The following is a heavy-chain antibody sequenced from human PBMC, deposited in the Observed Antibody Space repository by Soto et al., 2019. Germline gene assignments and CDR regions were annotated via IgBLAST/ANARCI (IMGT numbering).Heavy chain of an antibody. Sequence: EVQLLESGGGLVQPGGSLRLSCAGSGFIFSTYAMTWVRQAPGKGLEWVSSISDSAKHTYYADSVKGRFTISRDNSKNTLNLQMNSLKAEDTAVYYCAKETYRSSWYFWGQGTLVTVSS. CDR3: AKETYRSSWYF. V-gene: IGHV3-23*01. CDR2: ISDSAKHT. D-gene: IGHD6-13*01. CDR1: GFIFSTYA. J-gene: IGHJ4*02.